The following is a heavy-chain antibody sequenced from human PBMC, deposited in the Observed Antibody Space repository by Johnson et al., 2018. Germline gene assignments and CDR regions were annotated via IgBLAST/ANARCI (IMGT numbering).Heavy chain of an antibody. Sequence: QVQLQESGAEVKKPGSSVKVSCKASGGTFSTYTINWVRQAPGQGLEWMGRIIPILGIANSAQKFQGRVTVTADKSTSTAYMGLSSLTSEDTAVYYCAGGDSYGYYYYYYMDVWGKGTTVTVSS. CDR3: AGGDSYGYYYYYYMDV. D-gene: IGHD5-18*01. CDR1: GGTFSTYT. J-gene: IGHJ6*03. CDR2: IIPILGIA. V-gene: IGHV1-69*09.